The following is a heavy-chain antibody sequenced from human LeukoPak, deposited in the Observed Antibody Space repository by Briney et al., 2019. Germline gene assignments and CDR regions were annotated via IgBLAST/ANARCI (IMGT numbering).Heavy chain of an antibody. Sequence: GASVTVSCKASGYTFTSYYMHWVRQAPGQGLEWMGIINPSGGSTSYAQKFQGRVTMTRDRSTSTVYMELSSLRSEDTAVYYCARDILAYCGGDCYPIYYYYGMDVWGQGTTVTVSS. J-gene: IGHJ6*02. CDR1: GYTFTSYY. CDR2: INPSGGST. CDR3: ARDILAYCGGDCYPIYYYYGMDV. D-gene: IGHD2-21*02. V-gene: IGHV1-46*01.